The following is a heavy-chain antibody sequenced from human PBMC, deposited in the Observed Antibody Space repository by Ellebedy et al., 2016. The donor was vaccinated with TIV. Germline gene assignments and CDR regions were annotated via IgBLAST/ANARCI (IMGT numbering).Heavy chain of an antibody. D-gene: IGHD6-19*01. V-gene: IGHV3-30*18. CDR1: GFIFGNYG. Sequence: PGGSLRLSCAGSGFIFGNYGMHWVRQAPGKGLEWVAVISYDTRNKYYADSVKGRFTISRDNSNNMMYLQMNSLNSEDTAVYYCAKEGEQWLVLDSGYYYGMDVWGRGTTVTVSS. CDR3: AKEGEQWLVLDSGYYYGMDV. J-gene: IGHJ6*02. CDR2: ISYDTRNK.